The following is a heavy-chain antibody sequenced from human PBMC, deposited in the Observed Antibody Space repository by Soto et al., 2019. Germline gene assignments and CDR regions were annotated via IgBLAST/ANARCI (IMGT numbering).Heavy chain of an antibody. Sequence: SETLSLTCTVSGGSMSNRNYYWGWIRQPPGKGLEWLGTIYYSGTTSYNPSLKSRVIISVDTSNNQLFLKLRSVTAADTAVYYCARHRRYYDTSGYQQRYFDYWGQGTQVTVSS. D-gene: IGHD3-22*01. V-gene: IGHV4-39*01. CDR1: GGSMSNRNYY. CDR3: ARHRRYYDTSGYQQRYFDY. CDR2: IYYSGTT. J-gene: IGHJ4*02.